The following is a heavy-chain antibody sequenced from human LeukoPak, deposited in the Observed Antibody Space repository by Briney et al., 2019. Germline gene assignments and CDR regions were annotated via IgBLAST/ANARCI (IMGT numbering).Heavy chain of an antibody. V-gene: IGHV3-23*01. Sequence: GRSLRLSCAASGFTFSNYGMHWVRQAPGKGLEWVSAIVGSGSSTYYADSVKGRFTISRDNSKNTLYLQLNRLRAEDTAVYYCAKWGDYDILTGYYDSDYWGQGTLVTVSS. J-gene: IGHJ4*02. CDR3: AKWGDYDILTGYYDSDY. CDR1: GFTFSNYG. D-gene: IGHD3-9*01. CDR2: IVGSGSST.